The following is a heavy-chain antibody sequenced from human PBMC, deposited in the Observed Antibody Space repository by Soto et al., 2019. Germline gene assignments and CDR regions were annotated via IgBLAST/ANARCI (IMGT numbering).Heavy chain of an antibody. V-gene: IGHV4-34*01. D-gene: IGHD6-13*01. CDR1: GGSFSGYY. CDR2: INPSGCT. J-gene: IGHJ4*02. CDR3: ARTYSSSWSPFEY. Sequence: QVQLQQWGAGLLKPSETLSLTCAVYGGSFSGYYWSWIRQPPGKGLEWMGEINPSGCTNYNPSLKSRVTIAVDTSKNQFSLDLSSVTGADTAVYYCARTYSSSWSPFEYWGQGTLVTVSS.